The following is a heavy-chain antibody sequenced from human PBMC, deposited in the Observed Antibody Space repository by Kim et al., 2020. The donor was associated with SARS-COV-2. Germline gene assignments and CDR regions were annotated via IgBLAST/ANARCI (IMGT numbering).Heavy chain of an antibody. V-gene: IGHV3-30-3*01. Sequence: GGSLRLSCAASGFTFSSYAMHWVRQAPGKGLEWVAVISYVGSNKYYADSVKGRFTISRDNSKNTLYLQMTSLRAEDTAVYYCARDYPYYVFWCGPYNWF. J-gene: IGHJ5*01. CDR1: GFTFSSYA. D-gene: IGHD3-3*01. CDR2: ISYVGSNK. CDR3: ARDYPYYVFWCGPYNWF.